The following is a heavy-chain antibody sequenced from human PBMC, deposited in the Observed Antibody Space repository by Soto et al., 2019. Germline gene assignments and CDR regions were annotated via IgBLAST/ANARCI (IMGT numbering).Heavy chain of an antibody. Sequence: QVQLVQSGAEVKKPGASVKVSCKASGYTFTSYGISWVRQASGQGLEWMGWISAYNGNTNYAQKLQGRVTMTTDTSTSTAYMELRSLRSDDTAVYYCARGYYDFWSGYQSHYYYYMDVWGKGTTVTVSS. CDR2: ISAYNGNT. D-gene: IGHD3-3*01. V-gene: IGHV1-18*01. J-gene: IGHJ6*03. CDR1: GYTFTSYG. CDR3: ARGYYDFWSGYQSHYYYYMDV.